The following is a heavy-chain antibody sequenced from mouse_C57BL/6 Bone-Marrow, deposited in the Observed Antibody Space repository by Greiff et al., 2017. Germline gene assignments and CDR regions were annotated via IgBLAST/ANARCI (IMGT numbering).Heavy chain of an antibody. Sequence: VQLQESGPGLVQPSQSLSISCKASGFSLTSYCVHWVRQSPGPGLEWLGVIWSGGNTDYNAAFICRLRISKDKSKSQVFFKMNSLQDDDTAIYYCASPYAMDYWGQGTSVTGSS. CDR1: GFSLTSYC. CDR2: IWSGGNT. J-gene: IGHJ4*01. CDR3: ASPYAMDY. V-gene: IGHV2-2*01.